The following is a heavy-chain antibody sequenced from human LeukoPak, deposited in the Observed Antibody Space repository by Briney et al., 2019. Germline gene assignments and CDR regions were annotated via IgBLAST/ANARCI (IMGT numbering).Heavy chain of an antibody. CDR3: ARGVDYDYVWGSYRLHYFDY. J-gene: IGHJ4*02. Sequence: SQTLSLTCTVSGGSISSGDYYWSWIRQPPGKGLEWIGYIYYSGSTYYNPSLKSRVTISVDRSKNQFSLKLSSVTAADTAVYYCARGVDYDYVWGSYRLHYFDYWGQGTLVTVSS. CDR1: GGSISSGDYY. CDR2: IYYSGST. V-gene: IGHV4-30-4*01. D-gene: IGHD3-16*02.